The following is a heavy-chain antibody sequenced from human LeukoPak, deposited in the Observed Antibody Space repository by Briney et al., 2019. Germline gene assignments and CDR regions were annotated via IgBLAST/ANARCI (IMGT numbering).Heavy chain of an antibody. J-gene: IGHJ6*03. Sequence: SETLSLTCTVSGGSISSYYWSWIRQPPGKGLEWIGYIYYSGSTNYNPSLRSRVTISLDTSKNQFSLKLRSVTAADTAVYYCARGLTSGYYGSYYMDVWGRGTTLTVSS. CDR3: ARGLTSGYYGSYYMDV. CDR2: IYYSGST. D-gene: IGHD3-22*01. V-gene: IGHV4-59*01. CDR1: GGSISSYY.